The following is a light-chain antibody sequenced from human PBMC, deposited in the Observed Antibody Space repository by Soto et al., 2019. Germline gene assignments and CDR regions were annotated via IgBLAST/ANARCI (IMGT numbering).Light chain of an antibody. V-gene: IGKV1-5*03. Sequence: DIQMTQSPSTLSASVGDRVTITCRASQSISSRLAWYQQKPGKATKLLIYKASSLESGVPSRFSGSGSGTEFTLTISSLQPDDSATYYCQHYKSYWTFGQGTKVEIK. J-gene: IGKJ1*01. CDR3: QHYKSYWT. CDR1: QSISSR. CDR2: KAS.